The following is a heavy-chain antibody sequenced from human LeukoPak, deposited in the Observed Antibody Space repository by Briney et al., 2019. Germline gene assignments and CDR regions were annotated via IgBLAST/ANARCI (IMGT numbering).Heavy chain of an antibody. D-gene: IGHD3-10*01. CDR1: GGSFSGYY. CDR3: AREPITMVRGARLNYGMDV. V-gene: IGHV4-34*01. J-gene: IGHJ6*02. CDR2: INHSGST. Sequence: SETLSLTCAVYGGSFSGYYWSWIRQPPGKGLEWIGEINHSGSTNYNPSLKSRVTISVDTSKNQFSLKLSSVTAADTAVYYCAREPITMVRGARLNYGMDVWGQGTTVTVSS.